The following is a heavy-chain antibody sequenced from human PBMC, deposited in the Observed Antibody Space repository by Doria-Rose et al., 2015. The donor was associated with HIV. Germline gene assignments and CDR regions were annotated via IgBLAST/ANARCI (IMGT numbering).Heavy chain of an antibody. CDR1: GASVSSRGYY. V-gene: IGHV4-31*03. CDR3: ARMGSYRELDY. CDR2: TYYTGTS. Sequence: ESCPGLVQPSETLSLTCSVSGASVSSRGYYWNWIRQVPGKGLESLGYTYYTGTSDYGPSLKSRLNMAVDTSKNQFSLKLSFVTVADTAVYYCARMGSYRELDYWGQGARGIVSA. J-gene: IGHJ4*02. D-gene: IGHD3-3*01.